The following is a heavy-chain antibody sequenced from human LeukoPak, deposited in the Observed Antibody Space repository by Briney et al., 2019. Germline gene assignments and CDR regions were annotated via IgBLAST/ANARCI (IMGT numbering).Heavy chain of an antibody. D-gene: IGHD2/OR15-2a*01. CDR3: ARGPRRGWGSSFLDAFDI. V-gene: IGHV1-69*05. CDR2: IIPIFGTA. Sequence: ASVKVSCKASGGTFSSSAISLVRQAPGQGLEWMGRIIPIFGTANYAQKLQGRVTITTDESTSTAYMELSSRRSEDTAVYYCARGPRRGWGSSFLDAFDIWGQGTMVTVSS. CDR1: GGTFSSSA. J-gene: IGHJ3*02.